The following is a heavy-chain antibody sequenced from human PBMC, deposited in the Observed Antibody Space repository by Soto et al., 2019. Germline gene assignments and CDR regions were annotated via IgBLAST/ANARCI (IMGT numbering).Heavy chain of an antibody. CDR3: ARAVTFIPGATVFDY. D-gene: IGHD1-26*01. J-gene: IGHJ4*02. Sequence: EVHLVESGGGLVQPGGSLRLSCTASGFTFSNYWMHWVRQAPGKGLVWLSRMNTDGSTTTYADSVKGRFTISRDNAKNTLYLQMDSLRTEDTAVYYCARAVTFIPGATVFDYWGQGTLVTVSS. V-gene: IGHV3-74*01. CDR2: MNTDGSTT. CDR1: GFTFSNYW.